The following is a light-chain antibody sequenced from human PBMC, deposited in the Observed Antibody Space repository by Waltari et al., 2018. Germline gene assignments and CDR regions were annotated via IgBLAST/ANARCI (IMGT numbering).Light chain of an antibody. V-gene: IGKV3-20*01. CDR3: QQYDISPLT. CDR1: QTIRTTY. Sequence: EIVLTQSPGTLSLSPGEGATLSCRTSQTIRTTYLAWYQQKPGQAPTLLIYGTFTSATGIPVRFTGSGSGTDFSLTISSLEPEDFATYYCQQYDISPLTFGGGTKVEIK. J-gene: IGKJ4*01. CDR2: GTF.